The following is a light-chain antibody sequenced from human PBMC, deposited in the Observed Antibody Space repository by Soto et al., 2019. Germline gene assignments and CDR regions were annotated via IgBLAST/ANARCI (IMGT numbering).Light chain of an antibody. CDR3: QSYDSNLSEV. CDR2: GSD. V-gene: IGLV1-40*01. Sequence: QSVLTQPPSVPGAPGQTVTISCTGSGSNIGAGYGVQWYQQLPGTAPRLLIYGSDDRPSGVPDRFSASVSGNSASLAITGLQTEYEAVYYCQSYDSNLSEVFGPGTKVTVL. J-gene: IGLJ1*01. CDR1: GSNIGAGYG.